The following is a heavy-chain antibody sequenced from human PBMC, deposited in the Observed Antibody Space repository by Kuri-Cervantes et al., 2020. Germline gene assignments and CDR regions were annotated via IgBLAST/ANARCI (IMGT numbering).Heavy chain of an antibody. CDR3: ARLLSAVAGTFDY. CDR2: IHYSGNT. CDR1: GGFIRSSSYY. V-gene: IGHV4-39*01. J-gene: IGHJ4*02. Sequence: SETLSLTCTVSGGFIRSSSYYWGWIRQPPGKGLEWIGSIHYSGNTYYNPSLKSRVTISVDTSKNQFSLKLSSVTAADTAVYYCARLLSAVAGTFDYWGQGTLVTVSS. D-gene: IGHD6-19*01.